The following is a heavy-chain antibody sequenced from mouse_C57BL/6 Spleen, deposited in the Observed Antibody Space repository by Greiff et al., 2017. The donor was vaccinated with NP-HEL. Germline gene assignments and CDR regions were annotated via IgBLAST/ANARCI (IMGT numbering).Heavy chain of an antibody. D-gene: IGHD4-1*01. CDR3: TRSSNEVWYFDV. CDR2: IYPGNSDT. Sequence: EVKLVESGTVLARPGASVKMSCKTSGYTFTSYWMHWVKQRPGQGLEWIGAIYPGNSDTSYNQKFKGKAKLTAVTSASTAYMELSSLTNEDSAVYYCTRSSNEVWYFDVWGTGTTVTVSS. V-gene: IGHV1-5*01. J-gene: IGHJ1*03. CDR1: GYTFTSYW.